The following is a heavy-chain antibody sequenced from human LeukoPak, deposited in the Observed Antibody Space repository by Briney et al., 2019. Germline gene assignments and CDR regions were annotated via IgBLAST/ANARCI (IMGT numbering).Heavy chain of an antibody. V-gene: IGHV4-59*01. CDR3: ARDLGITIFGVVIRAFDI. CDR1: GGSISSYY. Sequence: PSETLSLTCTVSGGSISSYYWSWIRQPPGKGLEWIGYIYYSGSTNYNPSLKSRVTISVDTSKNQFSLKLSSVTAADTAVYYCARDLGITIFGVVIRAFDIWGQGTMVTVSS. J-gene: IGHJ3*02. CDR2: IYYSGST. D-gene: IGHD3-3*01.